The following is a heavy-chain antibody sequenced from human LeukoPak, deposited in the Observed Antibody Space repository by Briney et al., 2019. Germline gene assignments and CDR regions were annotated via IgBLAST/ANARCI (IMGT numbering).Heavy chain of an antibody. CDR3: ARDIDGLIWCDP. D-gene: IGHD5-24*01. Sequence: GGSLRLSCAASGFTFSSYAMHWVRQAPGKGLEWVAVISYDGSNKYYADSVKGRFTISRDNSKNTLYLQMNSLRAEDTAVYYCARDIDGLIWCDPWGQGTLVTVSS. CDR1: GFTFSSYA. CDR2: ISYDGSNK. J-gene: IGHJ5*02. V-gene: IGHV3-30-3*01.